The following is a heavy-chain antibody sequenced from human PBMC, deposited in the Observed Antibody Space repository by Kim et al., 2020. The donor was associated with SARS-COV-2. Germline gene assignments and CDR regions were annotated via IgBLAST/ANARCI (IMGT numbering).Heavy chain of an antibody. CDR1: GGSISSYY. D-gene: IGHD6-19*01. J-gene: IGHJ6*02. V-gene: IGHV4-59*01. Sequence: SETLSLTCTVSGGSISSYYWSWIRQPPGKGLEWIGYIYYIGSTNYNPSLKSRVTISVDTSKNQFSLKLSSVTAADTAVYYCARGLRTYIAVAAYGMDVWGQGTTVTVSS. CDR3: ARGLRTYIAVAAYGMDV. CDR2: IYYIGST.